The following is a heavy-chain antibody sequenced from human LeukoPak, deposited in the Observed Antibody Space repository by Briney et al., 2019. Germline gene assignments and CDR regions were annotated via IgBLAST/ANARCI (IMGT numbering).Heavy chain of an antibody. CDR3: ARPLMYYYGSETYFWFDP. CDR1: GGSFSGYY. Sequence: SETLSLTCAVYGGSFSGYYWSWIRQPPGKGLEWIGEINHSGSTNYNPSLKSRVTISVDTSKNQFSLNLSSVTAADTAVYYCARPLMYYYGSETYFWFDPWGQGTLVTVSS. J-gene: IGHJ5*02. D-gene: IGHD3-10*01. V-gene: IGHV4-34*01. CDR2: INHSGST.